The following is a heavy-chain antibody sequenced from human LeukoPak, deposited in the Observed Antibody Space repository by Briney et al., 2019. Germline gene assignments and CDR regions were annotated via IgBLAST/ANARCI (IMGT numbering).Heavy chain of an antibody. V-gene: IGHV4-59*08. CDR3: ARRHSSSWYQVAFDT. D-gene: IGHD6-13*01. CDR2: TYYSGST. J-gene: IGHJ3*02. Sequence: SETLSLTCTVSGGSISSYYWSWIRQPPGKGLEWIGYTYYSGSTNYNPSLKSRVTISVDTSKNQFSLKLSSVTAADTAVYYCARRHSSSWYQVAFDTWGQGTMVTVSS. CDR1: GGSISSYY.